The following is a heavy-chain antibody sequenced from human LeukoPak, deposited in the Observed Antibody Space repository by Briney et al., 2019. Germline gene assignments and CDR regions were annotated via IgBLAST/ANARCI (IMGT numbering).Heavy chain of an antibody. D-gene: IGHD6-19*01. Sequence: GGSLRLSCAASGFSFSNYAMHWVRQAPGRGLEWVAVISYDGSNKYYADSVKGRFTISRDNSKNTLYLQMNSLRAEDTAVYYCARDWQSSNYGMDVWGQGTTVTVSS. CDR1: GFSFSNYA. J-gene: IGHJ6*02. V-gene: IGHV3-30-3*01. CDR3: ARDWQSSNYGMDV. CDR2: ISYDGSNK.